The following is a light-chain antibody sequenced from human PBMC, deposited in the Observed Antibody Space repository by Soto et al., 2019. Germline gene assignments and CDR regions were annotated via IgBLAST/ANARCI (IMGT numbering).Light chain of an antibody. CDR2: EVS. CDR1: SSDVGYYNY. CDR3: SSYTSSSTLYV. Sequence: QSALTQPASVSGSPGQSIPISCTGTSSDVGYYNYVSWYQQHPGKAPKLIIYEVSNRPSGVSNRFSGSKSGNTASLTISGLQAEDEADYYCSSYTSSSTLYVFGTGTKLTVL. J-gene: IGLJ1*01. V-gene: IGLV2-14*01.